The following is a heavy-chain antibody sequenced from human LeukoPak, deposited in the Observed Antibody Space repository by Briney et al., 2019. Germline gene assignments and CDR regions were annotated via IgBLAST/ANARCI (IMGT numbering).Heavy chain of an antibody. CDR1: GGSISSSSYY. V-gene: IGHV4-39*01. D-gene: IGHD6-19*01. CDR3: AGNLKGWFSFDY. J-gene: IGHJ4*02. CDR2: IYYSGST. Sequence: PSETLSLTCTVSGGSISSSSYYWGWIRQPPGKGLEWIGSIYYSGSTYYNPSLKSRVTISVDTSKIQFSLKLSPVTAADTAVYYCAGNLKGWFSFDYWGQGTLVTVSS.